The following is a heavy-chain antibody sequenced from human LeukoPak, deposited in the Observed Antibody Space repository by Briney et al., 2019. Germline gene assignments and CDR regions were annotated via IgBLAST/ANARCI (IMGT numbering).Heavy chain of an antibody. D-gene: IGHD2-8*02. J-gene: IGHJ3*02. CDR3: ATNAGGISAFFDI. V-gene: IGHV1-69-2*01. CDR2: VDPEDRET. CDR1: GYTFTDYC. Sequence: ASVKVSCKVSGYTFTDYCMHWVQQAPGKGLEWMGLVDPEDRETIYAEKFQDRVTITADTSTDTAYMELSSLRSEDTAVYYCATNAGGISAFFDIWGQGTMVTVSS.